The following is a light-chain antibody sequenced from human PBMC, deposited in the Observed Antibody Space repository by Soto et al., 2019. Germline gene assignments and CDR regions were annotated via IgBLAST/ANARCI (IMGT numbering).Light chain of an antibody. J-gene: IGKJ4*01. V-gene: IGKV3-15*01. CDR3: QQCRNWPLT. Sequence: EIVMTQSPATLPVSPGEGATLSCKASQNVYNNLAWYQQRPGQPPRLLIYDASTRATGISARFSGSGYGTEFTLTISSLQSEDFAVYFCQQCRNWPLTFGGGTKVEIK. CDR2: DAS. CDR1: QNVYNN.